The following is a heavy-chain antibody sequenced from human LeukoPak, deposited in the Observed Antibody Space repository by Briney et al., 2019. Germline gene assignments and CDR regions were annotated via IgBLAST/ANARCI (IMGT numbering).Heavy chain of an antibody. Sequence: SETPCLTCTVSGGSIRVDNWSWISEPPRGGLEWIGYIYYSGSVHYNPSLKSRVTISIDTSKSQFSLRLISVTAADTAVYYCASGAAGGAGNWGQGALVTVSS. CDR2: IYYSGSV. CDR1: GGSIRVDN. D-gene: IGHD6-13*01. V-gene: IGHV4-59*08. CDR3: ASGAAGGAGN. J-gene: IGHJ4*02.